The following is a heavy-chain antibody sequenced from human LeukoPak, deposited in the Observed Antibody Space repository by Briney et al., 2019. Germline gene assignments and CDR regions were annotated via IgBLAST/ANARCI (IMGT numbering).Heavy chain of an antibody. CDR2: ISAYNGNT. CDR1: GYTFTSYG. D-gene: IGHD6-19*01. CDR3: ARDLHSSGWYHYFDY. V-gene: IGHV1-18*01. Sequence: GASVKVSCKASGYTFTSYGISWVRQAPGQGLEWMGWISAYNGNTNYAQKLQGRVTMTTDTSTSTAYMELRSLRSDDTAVFYCARDLHSSGWYHYFDYWGQGTLVTVSS. J-gene: IGHJ4*02.